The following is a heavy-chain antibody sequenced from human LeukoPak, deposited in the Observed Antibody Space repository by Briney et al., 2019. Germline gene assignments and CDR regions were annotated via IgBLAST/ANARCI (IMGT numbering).Heavy chain of an antibody. CDR1: GGSINSYY. D-gene: IGHD2-2*01. Sequence: PSETLSLTCIVSGGSINSYYWSWIRQPAGKGLEWIGRIYTSGSTNYNPSLKSRVTISVDTSKNQFSLKLSSVTAADTAVYYCARDRGSPSTFDYWGQGTLVTVSS. CDR3: ARDRGSPSTFDY. CDR2: IYTSGST. V-gene: IGHV4-4*07. J-gene: IGHJ4*02.